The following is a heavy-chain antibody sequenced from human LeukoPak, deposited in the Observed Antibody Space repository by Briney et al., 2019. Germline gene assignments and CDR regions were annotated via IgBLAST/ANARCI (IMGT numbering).Heavy chain of an antibody. D-gene: IGHD1-26*01. CDR2: IDPNSGVT. V-gene: IGHV1-2*02. Sequence: ASVKVSCKXSGYTFTGYYMYWVRQAPGQGLEWMGWIDPNSGVTNFAQNFQGRLTMTTDTSISTAYMELSRLTSDDTTVYYCARELGINAFDVWGQGTLVTVSS. CDR1: GYTFTGYY. J-gene: IGHJ3*01. CDR3: ARELGINAFDV.